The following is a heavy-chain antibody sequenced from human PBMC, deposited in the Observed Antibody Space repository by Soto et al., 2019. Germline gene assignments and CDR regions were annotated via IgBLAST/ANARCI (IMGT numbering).Heavy chain of an antibody. D-gene: IGHD3-22*01. CDR2: IGTAGDT. Sequence: GGSLRLSCAASGFTFSSYDMHWVRQATGKGLEWVSAIGTAGDTYYPGSVKGRFTISRENAKNSLYLQMNSLRAGDTAVYYCARASPIVGYFDYWGQGTLVTISS. J-gene: IGHJ4*02. CDR1: GFTFSSYD. V-gene: IGHV3-13*01. CDR3: ARASPIVGYFDY.